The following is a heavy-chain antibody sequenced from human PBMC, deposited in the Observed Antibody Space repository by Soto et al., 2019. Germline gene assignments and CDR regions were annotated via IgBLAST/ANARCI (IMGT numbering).Heavy chain of an antibody. CDR3: ARVNKEELVPVPAADYDQ. V-gene: IGHV4-59*01. CDR2: IYHSGTT. J-gene: IGHJ4*01. D-gene: IGHD2-2*01. Sequence: QVRLQESGPGLVKSSETLSLTCTVSGGSLSSFYWGWIRRPPGKGLEWIGYIYHSGTTTYNSSLKSRVTMSVDSSKNELSLTLPSVTAADTATYYCARVNKEELVPVPAADYDQWGTGTLVTVAS. CDR1: GGSLSSFY.